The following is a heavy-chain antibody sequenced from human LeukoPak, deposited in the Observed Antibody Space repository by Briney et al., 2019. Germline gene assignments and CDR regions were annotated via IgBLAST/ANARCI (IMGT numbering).Heavy chain of an antibody. Sequence: PSETLSLTCAVSGGSISSGGYSWGWIRQPPGKGLEWIGYIYHSGSTYYNPSLKSRVTISVDRSKNQFSLKLSSVTAADTAVYYCARTVQYNWFDPWGQGTLVTVSS. CDR1: GGSISSGGYS. J-gene: IGHJ5*02. V-gene: IGHV4-30-2*01. CDR2: IYHSGST. D-gene: IGHD6-6*01. CDR3: ARTVQYNWFDP.